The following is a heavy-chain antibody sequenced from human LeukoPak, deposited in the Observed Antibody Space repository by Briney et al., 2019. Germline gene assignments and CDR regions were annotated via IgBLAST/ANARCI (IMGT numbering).Heavy chain of an antibody. CDR1: GGSFSGYY. J-gene: IGHJ4*02. D-gene: IGHD5/OR15-5a*01. CDR2: INHSGST. Sequence: SETLSLTCAVYGGSFSGYYWSWIRQPPGKGLEWIGEINHSGSTKYNPSLKSRVTISVDTSKNQFSLKLSSVTAADTAVYYCARQKYLRGPDVEYFDYWGQGTLVTVSS. V-gene: IGHV4-34*01. CDR3: ARQKYLRGPDVEYFDY.